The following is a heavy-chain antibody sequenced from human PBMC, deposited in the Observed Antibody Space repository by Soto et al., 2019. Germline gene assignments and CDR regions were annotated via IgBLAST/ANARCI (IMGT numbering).Heavy chain of an antibody. Sequence: GGSLRLSCVASGIPFGSRAMSWVRQSPGEGLEWVSTITDTGGDTKYADSVRGRFTMSRDNSKKTLYLQMNSLRVEDSALYYCARGSTDSYPGSRIFDFWGRGTLVTVSS. J-gene: IGHJ4*02. CDR1: GIPFGSRA. CDR2: ITDTGGDT. V-gene: IGHV3-23*01. CDR3: ARGSTDSYPGSRIFDF. D-gene: IGHD3-10*01.